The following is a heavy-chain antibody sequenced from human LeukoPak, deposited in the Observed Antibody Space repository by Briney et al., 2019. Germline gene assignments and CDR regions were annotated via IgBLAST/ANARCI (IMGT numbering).Heavy chain of an antibody. CDR2: ISWNSGSI. J-gene: IGHJ4*02. D-gene: IGHD3-9*01. Sequence: PGGSLRLSCAASGFTFDDYAMHWVRQAPGKGLEWVSGISWNSGSIGYADSVKGRFTISGDNAKNSLYLQMNSLRAEDTALYYCAKDEADILTGPLVFWGQGTLVTVSS. CDR1: GFTFDDYA. CDR3: AKDEADILTGPLVF. V-gene: IGHV3-9*01.